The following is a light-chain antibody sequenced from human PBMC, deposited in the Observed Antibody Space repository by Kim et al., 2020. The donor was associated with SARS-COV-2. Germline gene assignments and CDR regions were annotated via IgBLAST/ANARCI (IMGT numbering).Light chain of an antibody. V-gene: IGLV3-1*01. J-gene: IGLJ2*01. CDR1: KLGDKY. CDR3: QAWDSSTVV. CDR2: QDS. Sequence: VSPGQTASITCSGEKLGDKYACWYQQKPGQSPVLVIYQDSKRPSGIPKRFSGSNSGNTATLTISGTQAMDEADYYCQAWDSSTVVFGGGTQLTVL.